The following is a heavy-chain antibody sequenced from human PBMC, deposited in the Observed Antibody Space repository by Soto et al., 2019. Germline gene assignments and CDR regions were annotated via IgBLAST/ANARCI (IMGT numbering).Heavy chain of an antibody. CDR2: IYYSGST. J-gene: IGHJ6*02. D-gene: IGHD6-13*01. CDR1: GGSISSYY. V-gene: IGHV4-59*01. CDR3: ARGWAAAGHYYYYGMDV. Sequence: SETLSLTCTVSGGSISSYYWSWIRQPPGKGLEWIGYIYYSGSTNYNPSLKSRVTISVDTSKNQFSLKLSSVTAADTAVYYCARGWAAAGHYYYYGMDVWAQGTTVTVSS.